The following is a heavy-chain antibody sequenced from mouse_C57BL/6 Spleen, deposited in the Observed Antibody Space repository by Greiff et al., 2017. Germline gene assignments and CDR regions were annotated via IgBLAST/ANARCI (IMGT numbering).Heavy chain of an antibody. J-gene: IGHJ3*01. CDR1: GYTFTDYE. V-gene: IGHV1-15*01. CDR3: TRHYYGTLFAY. D-gene: IGHD2-1*01. CDR2: IDPETGGT. Sequence: QVQLQQSGAELVRPGASVTLSCKASGYTFTDYEMHWVKQTPVHGLEWIGAIDPETGGTAYNQKFKGKAILTADKSSSTAYMELLSLTSEDSAVYYCTRHYYGTLFAYWGQGTLVTVSA.